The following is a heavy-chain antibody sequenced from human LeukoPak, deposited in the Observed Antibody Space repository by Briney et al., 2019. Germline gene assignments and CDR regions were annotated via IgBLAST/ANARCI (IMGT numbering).Heavy chain of an antibody. Sequence: GGSLRLSCAASGFTFSSYWISWVRQAPGKGLEWVANIKQDGSEKYYVDSVKGRFTISRDNSKSTLYLQMNSLRPEDTAVYYCAREDGWGQGTLVTVSS. CDR1: GFTFSSYW. CDR3: AREDG. V-gene: IGHV3-7*01. J-gene: IGHJ4*02. CDR2: IKQDGSEK. D-gene: IGHD4-17*01.